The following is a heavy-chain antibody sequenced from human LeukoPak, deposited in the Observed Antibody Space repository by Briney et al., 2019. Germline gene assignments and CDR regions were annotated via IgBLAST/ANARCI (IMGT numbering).Heavy chain of an antibody. V-gene: IGHV4-59*12. Sequence: SETLSLTCAVSGASISSYYWSWIRQPPGKGLEWIGCIYDSGTTYYNPSLKSRVTMSVDTSKNQFSLTLSSVTAADTAVYYCARGLPYNSGTYRHSFHYWGQGTLVTVSS. CDR3: ARGLPYNSGTYRHSFHY. CDR2: IYDSGTT. J-gene: IGHJ4*02. D-gene: IGHD3-10*01. CDR1: GASISSYY.